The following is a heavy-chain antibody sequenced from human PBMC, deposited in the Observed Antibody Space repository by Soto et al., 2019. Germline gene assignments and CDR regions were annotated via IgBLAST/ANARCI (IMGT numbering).Heavy chain of an antibody. CDR2: IYYAGST. CDR3: ARLGGYYQAFHS. V-gene: IGHV4-59*08. J-gene: IGHJ4*02. Sequence: SENLSLTCTVSGGSLSNYYWSWTRQPPGKGLEWIGYIYYAGSTTYNPSLKSRVTISLDTSKNQVYLKLDSVTAADTAVYYCARLGGYYQAFHSRGQGPLVSVS. D-gene: IGHD3-22*01. CDR1: GGSLSNYY.